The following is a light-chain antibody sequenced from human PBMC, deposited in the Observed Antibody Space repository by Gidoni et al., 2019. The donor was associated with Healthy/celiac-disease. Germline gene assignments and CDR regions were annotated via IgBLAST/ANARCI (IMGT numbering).Light chain of an antibody. CDR2: HIN. CDR3: LSRDSSGNHLV. Sequence: SSDLTQDPAVSVALGQTVRITCQGDSLRSFYPSWYQQTPGRAPLLVIFHINNRPSGIPDRFSGSNSANTASLTITGAQAEDEADYYCLSRDSSGNHLVFGGGTKLTVL. V-gene: IGLV3-19*01. CDR1: SLRSFY. J-gene: IGLJ2*01.